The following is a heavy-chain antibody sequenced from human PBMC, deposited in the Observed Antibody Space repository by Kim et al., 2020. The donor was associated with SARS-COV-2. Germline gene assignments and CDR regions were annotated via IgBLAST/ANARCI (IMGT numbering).Heavy chain of an antibody. J-gene: IGHJ6*02. D-gene: IGHD3-3*01. CDR2: ISYDGSNK. CDR1: GFTFSSYG. CDR3: AKESEPQEDHGRITIFGVVFSLGGMDV. V-gene: IGHV3-30*18. Sequence: GGSLRLSCAASGFTFSSYGMHWVRQAPGKGLEWVAVISYDGSNKYYADSVKGRFTISRDNSKNTLYLQMNSLRAEDMAVYYCAKESEPQEDHGRITIFGVVFSLGGMDVWGQGTTVTVSS.